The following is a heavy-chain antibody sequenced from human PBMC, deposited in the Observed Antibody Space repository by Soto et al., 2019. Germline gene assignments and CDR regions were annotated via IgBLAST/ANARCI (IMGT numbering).Heavy chain of an antibody. D-gene: IGHD1-26*01. CDR2: IIPTLGTI. J-gene: IGHJ4*02. V-gene: IGHV1-69*10. CDR3: ARAAEWEQPSNQYYFDF. Sequence: SVKVYCKTSARTFFISGFGWVRQAPGEGLEWVGGIIPTLGTIHVAQRFQGRVTFTADKSTNTAYMEMNSLTSEDTALYYCARAAEWEQPSNQYYFDFWGQGTLVTVSS. CDR1: ARTFFISG.